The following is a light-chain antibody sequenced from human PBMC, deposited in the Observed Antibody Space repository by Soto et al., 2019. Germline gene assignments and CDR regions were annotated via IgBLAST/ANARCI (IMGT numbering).Light chain of an antibody. CDR1: SSDVGGYNY. Sequence: QSALTQPASVSGSPGQSITISCTGTSSDVGGYNYVSWYQQHPGKAPKLIIYEVSNRPSGVSNRLSSSECGKTASLTISGLQGEDEADYYWSAYTSSSTPYVVGTGTKLTVL. J-gene: IGLJ1*01. V-gene: IGLV2-14*01. CDR2: EVS. CDR3: SAYTSSSTPYV.